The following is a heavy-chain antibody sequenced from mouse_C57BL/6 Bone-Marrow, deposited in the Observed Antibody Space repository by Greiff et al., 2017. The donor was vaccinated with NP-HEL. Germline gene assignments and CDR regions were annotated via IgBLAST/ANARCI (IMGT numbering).Heavy chain of an antibody. V-gene: IGHV14-4*01. J-gene: IGHJ3*01. CDR2: IDPENGDT. CDR3: TTGISCAY. CDR1: GFNIKDDY. Sequence: VQLQQSGAELVRPGASVKLSCTASGFNIKDDYMHWVKQRPEQGLEWIGWIDPENGDTEYASKFQGKATITADTSSNTAYLQLSSLTSEDTAVYYCTTGISCAYWGQGTLVTVSA.